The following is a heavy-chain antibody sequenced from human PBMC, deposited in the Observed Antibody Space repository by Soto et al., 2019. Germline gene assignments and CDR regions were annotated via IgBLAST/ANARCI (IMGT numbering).Heavy chain of an antibody. Sequence: ASVKVSCKASGYTFTSYYMHWVRQAPGQGLEWVGMINPSDAGTTYAQRFQGRVTMTSDTSTRTVYMELSSLRSEDTAIYYCARDDTNFDSWGQGTLVTVSS. CDR2: INPSDAGT. CDR1: GYTFTSYY. J-gene: IGHJ4*02. CDR3: ARDDTNFDS. V-gene: IGHV1-46*03. D-gene: IGHD3-3*01.